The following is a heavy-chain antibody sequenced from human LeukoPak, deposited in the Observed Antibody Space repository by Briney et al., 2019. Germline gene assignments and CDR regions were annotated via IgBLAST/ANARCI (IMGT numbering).Heavy chain of an antibody. D-gene: IGHD2-15*01. CDR1: EYTFSVYH. J-gene: IGHJ4*02. Sequence: ASVKVSCKASEYTFSVYHIHWVRQAPGQGLEWMAWINPDSGDTNYAQKFQGRVTMTRDTSISTAYMEVSSLRSEDTAVYYCARGGGGTQGDYWGQGTLVTVSS. CDR2: INPDSGDT. CDR3: ARGGGGTQGDY. V-gene: IGHV1-2*02.